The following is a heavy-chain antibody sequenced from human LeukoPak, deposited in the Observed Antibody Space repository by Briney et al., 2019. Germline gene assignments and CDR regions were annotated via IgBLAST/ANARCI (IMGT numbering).Heavy chain of an antibody. J-gene: IGHJ4*02. D-gene: IGHD3-10*01. CDR3: ARDPRHYGSGTYYNERAQGIDY. CDR2: ISRTGSVI. Sequence: GGSLRLSCTASGFTFSSCEMNWVRQAPGKGPEWVSFISRTGSVIYYADSVKGRFTTSRDNAKNSLFLRMTDLRVQDTAVYYCARDPRHYGSGTYYNERAQGIDYWGQGTLVTVSS. V-gene: IGHV3-48*03. CDR1: GFTFSSCE.